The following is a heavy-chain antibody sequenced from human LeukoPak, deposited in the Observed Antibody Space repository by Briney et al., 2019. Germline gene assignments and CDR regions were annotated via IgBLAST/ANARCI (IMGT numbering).Heavy chain of an antibody. Sequence: SETLSLTCTVSGVSISSGDYYWRWIRQPPGEGLEWIGYIYYSGSTYYNPSLKSRVTISVDTSKNHFSLKLSSVTAADTAVYYCARPRVDYYDFWSGFADWGQGTLVTVSS. CDR2: IYYSGST. CDR3: ARPRVDYYDFWSGFAD. CDR1: GVSISSGDYY. D-gene: IGHD3-3*01. J-gene: IGHJ4*02. V-gene: IGHV4-30-4*01.